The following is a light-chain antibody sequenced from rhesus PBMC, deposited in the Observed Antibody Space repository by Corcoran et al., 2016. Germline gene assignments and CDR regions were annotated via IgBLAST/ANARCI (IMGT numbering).Light chain of an antibody. CDR1: QGISSY. Sequence: DIQMTQSPSSLSASVGDRVTLTCRASQGISSYLAWYQQKPGKAPKLLIYAASTLQSGVPSRFSGSGPGTDFTLTISSLQPEDFATYYCQQHNSYPLTFGGGTKVELK. CDR3: QQHNSYPLT. J-gene: IGKJ4*01. V-gene: IGKV1-25*01. CDR2: AAS.